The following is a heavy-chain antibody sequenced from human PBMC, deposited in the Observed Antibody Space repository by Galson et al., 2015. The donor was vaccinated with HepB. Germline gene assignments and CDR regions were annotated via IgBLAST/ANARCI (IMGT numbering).Heavy chain of an antibody. V-gene: IGHV5-51*01. CDR1: GYTFTNYW. CDR2: IYPVDSDT. J-gene: IGHJ6*03. D-gene: IGHD2-2*01. Sequence: QSGAEVTKPGESLKISCKGSGYTFTNYWIGWVRQMPGKGLEWMGIIYPVDSDTRYNPSFQGQVSISADKSITTAYLQWSSLKASDTAIYYCASSSTGSDYYYMDVWGKGTTVTVSS. CDR3: ASSSTGSDYYYMDV.